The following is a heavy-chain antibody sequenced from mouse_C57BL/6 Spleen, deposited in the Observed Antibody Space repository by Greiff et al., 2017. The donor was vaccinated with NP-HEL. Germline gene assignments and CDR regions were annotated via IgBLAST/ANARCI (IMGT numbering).Heavy chain of an antibody. CDR2: INPNNGGT. V-gene: IGHV1-26*01. J-gene: IGHJ2*01. CDR1: GYTFTDYY. Sequence: VQLQQSGPELVKPGASVKISCKASGYTFTDYYMNWVKQSHGKSLEWIGDINPNNGGTSYNQKFKGKATLTVDKSSSTAYMELRSLTSEDSAVYYCAREEQLRLPLDYWGQGTTLTVSS. D-gene: IGHD3-2*02. CDR3: AREEQLRLPLDY.